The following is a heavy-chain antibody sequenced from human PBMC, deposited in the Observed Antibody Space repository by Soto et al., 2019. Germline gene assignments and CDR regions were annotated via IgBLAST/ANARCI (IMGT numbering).Heavy chain of an antibody. CDR1: GYTFTSYD. CDR3: AADRNGDSGAFDF. J-gene: IGHJ3*01. Sequence: ASVKVSCKASGYTFTSYDINWVRQATGQGLEWMGWMNPNSGNTGYAQKFQGRITITRDMSTSTAYMELSSLRSEDTAVYYCAADRNGDSGAFDFWGQGTMVTVSS. V-gene: IGHV1-8*01. D-gene: IGHD4-17*01. CDR2: MNPNSGNT.